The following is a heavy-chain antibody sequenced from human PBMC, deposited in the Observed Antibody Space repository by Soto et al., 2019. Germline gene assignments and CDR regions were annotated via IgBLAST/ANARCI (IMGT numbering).Heavy chain of an antibody. CDR1: GYAFSDYY. CDR3: ARGPVGSPAGGDSFGL. Sequence: ASVKVSCKASGYAFSDYYMHWVRQAPGQGLEWMGYINPQSGGTKYDQKFQDRVTMTRDTPKITVYMELRILTSKDTAVYYCARGPVGSPAGGDSFGLWGQGSMGTVAS. J-gene: IGHJ6*01. CDR2: INPQSGGT. V-gene: IGHV1-2*02. D-gene: IGHD2-21*01.